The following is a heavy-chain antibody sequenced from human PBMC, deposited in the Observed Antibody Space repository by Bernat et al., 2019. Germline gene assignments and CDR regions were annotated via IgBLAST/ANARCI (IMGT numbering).Heavy chain of an antibody. D-gene: IGHD3-10*01. J-gene: IGHJ4*02. CDR3: AKSGSNSFDF. V-gene: IGHV3-9*01. Sequence: SVKGRFTISRETAKNSLYLQMNSLRVEDTALYYCAKSGSNSFDFWGQGTLVTVSS.